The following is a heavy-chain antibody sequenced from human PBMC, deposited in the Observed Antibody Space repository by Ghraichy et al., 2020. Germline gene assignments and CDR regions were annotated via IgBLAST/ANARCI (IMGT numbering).Heavy chain of an antibody. CDR3: EKAPTFGGYDDSGFDY. J-gene: IGHJ4*02. CDR1: GGSISSYY. V-gene: IGHV4-59*07. CDR2: IYYSGST. D-gene: IGHD3-16*01. Sequence: SDTLSLTCTVSGGSISSYYWSWIRQPPGKGLEWIGYIYYSGSTNYNPSLKSRVTISVDTSKNQFSLKLSSVTAADTAVYYCEKAPTFGGYDDSGFDYWGQGTLVTVSS.